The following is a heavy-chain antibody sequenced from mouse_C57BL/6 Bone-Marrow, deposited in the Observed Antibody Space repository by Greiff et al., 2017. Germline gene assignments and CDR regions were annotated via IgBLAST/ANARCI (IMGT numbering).Heavy chain of an antibody. Sequence: EVKLQQSGAELVRPGASVKLSCTASGFNIKDDYMHWVKQGPEQGLEWIGWIDPENGDTEYAPKFQSKATITANTSSNAAYLQTSSLTSEETAVYYCTSIAYWGPRTLVSVSA. J-gene: IGHJ3*01. CDR2: IDPENGDT. CDR3: TSIAY. V-gene: IGHV14-4*01. CDR1: GFNIKDDY.